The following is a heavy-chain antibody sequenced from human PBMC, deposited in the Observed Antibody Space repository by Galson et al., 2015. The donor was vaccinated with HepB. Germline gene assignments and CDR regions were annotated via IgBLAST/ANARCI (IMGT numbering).Heavy chain of an antibody. J-gene: IGHJ4*02. V-gene: IGHV2-70*11. CDR1: GFSLSTSGMC. CDR2: IDWDDDK. D-gene: IGHD5-12*01. CDR3: ARTLSGYEASYYFDY. Sequence: PALVKPTQTLTLTCTFSGFSLSTSGMCVSWIRQPPGKALEWLARIDWDDDKYYSTSLKTRLTISKDTSKNQVVLTMTNMDPVDTATYYCARTLSGYEASYYFDYWGQGTLVTVSS.